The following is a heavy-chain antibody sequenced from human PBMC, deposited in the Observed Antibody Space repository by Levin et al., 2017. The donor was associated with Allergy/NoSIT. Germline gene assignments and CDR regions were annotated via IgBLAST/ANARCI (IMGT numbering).Heavy chain of an antibody. Sequence: AASVKVSCRTSGYSFTDHYIHWVRQAPGQGLEWMGRINPKSGGTNYAEKFQGRVTMTRDTSINTAYMELSRLISDDTAVYYCASLTTVTSEVSDYYFYYYMDVWGEGTTVTVSS. D-gene: IGHD4-17*01. CDR2: INPKSGGT. CDR3: ASLTTVTSEVSDYYFYYYMDV. V-gene: IGHV1-2*06. CDR1: GYSFTDHY. J-gene: IGHJ6*03.